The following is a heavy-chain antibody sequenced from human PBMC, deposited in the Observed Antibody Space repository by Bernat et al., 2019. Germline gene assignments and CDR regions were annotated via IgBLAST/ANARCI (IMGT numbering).Heavy chain of an antibody. CDR3: ARDHHGSGWTNYYYYGMDV. Sequence: QVQLQESGPGLVKPSQTLSLTCTVSGGSISSGGYYWSWIRQHPGKGLEWIGYIYYSGSTYYNPSLKSRVTISVDTSKNQFSLKLSSVTAADTAVYYCARDHHGSGWTNYYYYGMDVWGQGTTVTVSS. CDR1: GGSISSGGYY. V-gene: IGHV4-31*03. CDR2: IYYSGST. J-gene: IGHJ6*02. D-gene: IGHD6-25*01.